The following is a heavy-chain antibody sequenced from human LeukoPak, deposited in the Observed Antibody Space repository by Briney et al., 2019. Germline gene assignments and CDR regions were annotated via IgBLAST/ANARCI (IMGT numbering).Heavy chain of an antibody. Sequence: GGSLTLSCAASRFTFNNYGMDWVRQAPGKGLEWVAFIRYDGHNEYYADSVKGRFIISRDNSKDIVYLQMNSLRAEDTAVYFCAKDGPHTSNWPSYFDYWGQGTLVTVSS. CDR3: AKDGPHTSNWPSYFDY. J-gene: IGHJ4*02. CDR2: IRYDGHNE. CDR1: RFTFNNYG. V-gene: IGHV3-30*02. D-gene: IGHD6-13*01.